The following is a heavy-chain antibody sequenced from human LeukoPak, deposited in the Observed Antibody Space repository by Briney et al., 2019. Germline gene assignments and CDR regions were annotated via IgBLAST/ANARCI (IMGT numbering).Heavy chain of an antibody. V-gene: IGHV3-21*04. CDR3: AKETIWFGELYVDY. CDR1: GFTFTYS. Sequence: GGSLRLSCAGSGFTFTYSMNWVRQAPGKGLEWVSSISVGSTYIYYADSVKGRFTISRDNGKNSLYLQMNSLRAEDTAVYYCAKETIWFGELYVDYWGQGTLVTVSS. CDR2: ISVGSTYI. J-gene: IGHJ4*02. D-gene: IGHD3-10*01.